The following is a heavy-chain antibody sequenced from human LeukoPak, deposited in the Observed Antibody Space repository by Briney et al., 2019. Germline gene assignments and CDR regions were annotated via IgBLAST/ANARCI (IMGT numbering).Heavy chain of an antibody. CDR3: ASEAVEEDYYYYGMDV. CDR2: ISGSGGST. J-gene: IGHJ6*02. V-gene: IGHV3-23*01. Sequence: GGSLRLSCAASGFTFSSYAMSWVRQAPGKGLEWVSAISGSGGSTYYADSVKGRFTISRDNSKNTLYLQMNGLRAEDTAVYYCASEAVEEDYYYYGMDVWGQGTTVTVSS. CDR1: GFTFSSYA.